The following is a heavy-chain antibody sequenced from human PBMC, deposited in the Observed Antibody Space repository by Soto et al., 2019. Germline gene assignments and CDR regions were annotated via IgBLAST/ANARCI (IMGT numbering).Heavy chain of an antibody. J-gene: IGHJ4*02. Sequence: PSETLSVTCTVPGGSCKSGSYSWSWIRQPPGKGREWIGYVYHTGRTSYNPSLKSRVSISMDTSKNQFYLNVDSVTAADTAVYFCARDFAYFDSWGQGTLVTVSS. D-gene: IGHD3-3*01. V-gene: IGHV4-61*01. CDR3: ARDFAYFDS. CDR2: VYHTGRT. CDR1: GGSCKSGSYS.